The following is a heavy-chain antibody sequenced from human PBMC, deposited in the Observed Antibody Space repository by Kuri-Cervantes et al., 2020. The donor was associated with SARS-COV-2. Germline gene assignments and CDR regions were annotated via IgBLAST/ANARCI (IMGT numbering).Heavy chain of an antibody. Sequence: NVSCKGSGYSFTSYWIGWVRQMPGQGLEWMGIIYPGDSDTRYSPSFQGQVTISADKSISTAYLQWSSLKASDTAMYYCATGLVVPAAMRDYWGQGTLVTVSS. CDR2: IYPGDSDT. J-gene: IGHJ4*02. D-gene: IGHD2-2*01. CDR1: GYSFTSYW. V-gene: IGHV5-51*01. CDR3: ATGLVVPAAMRDY.